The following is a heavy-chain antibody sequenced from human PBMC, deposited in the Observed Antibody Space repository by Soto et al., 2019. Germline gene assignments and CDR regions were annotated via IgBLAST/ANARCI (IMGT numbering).Heavy chain of an antibody. D-gene: IGHD4-17*01. CDR2: INSDESST. J-gene: IGHJ4*02. V-gene: IGHV3-74*01. Sequence: GSLRLSCAASGFTFSSYWMHWVRQAPGKGLVWVSRINSDESSTSYADSVKGRFTISRDKAKNTLYLQMNSLRAEDTAVYYCARGRHAYGNNSDFDYWGQRT. CDR3: ARGRHAYGNNSDFDY. CDR1: GFTFSSYW.